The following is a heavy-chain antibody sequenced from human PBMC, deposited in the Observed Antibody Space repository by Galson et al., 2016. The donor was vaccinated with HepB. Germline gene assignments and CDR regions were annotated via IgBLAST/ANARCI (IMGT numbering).Heavy chain of an antibody. CDR3: ARGRSDGYYFDY. CDR2: ISAFNGDT. CDR1: GYTFTNYV. V-gene: IGHV1-18*01. Sequence: SVKVSCKASGYTFTNYVISWVRQAPGQGLEWMGWISAFNGDTNYVQNFQGRLSMTTDTSTYTAYMELRSLRSDDTAVYYCARGRSDGYYFDYWGQGTLVTVSS. J-gene: IGHJ4*02. D-gene: IGHD4-17*01.